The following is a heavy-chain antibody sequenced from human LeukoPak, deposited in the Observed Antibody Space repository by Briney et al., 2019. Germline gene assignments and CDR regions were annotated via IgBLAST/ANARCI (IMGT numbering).Heavy chain of an antibody. CDR3: ARGASIAAAVSH. V-gene: IGHV4-61*05. J-gene: IGHJ4*02. CDR1: GGSISSSSYY. D-gene: IGHD6-13*01. CDR2: IYYSGST. Sequence: SETLSLTCTVSGGSISSSSYYWGWIRQPPGKGLEWIGYIYYSGSTNYNPSLKSRVTISVDTSKNQFSLKLSSVTAADTAVYYCARGASIAAAVSHWGQGTLVTVSS.